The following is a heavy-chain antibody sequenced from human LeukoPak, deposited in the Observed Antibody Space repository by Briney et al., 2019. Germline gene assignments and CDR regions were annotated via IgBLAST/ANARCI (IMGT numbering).Heavy chain of an antibody. D-gene: IGHD3-3*01. CDR2: ISYDGSNK. V-gene: IGHV3-30-3*01. J-gene: IGHJ4*02. CDR3: ARDEWSLYFDY. CDR1: GFTFSSYA. Sequence: PGRSLRLSCAASGFTFSSYAMHWVRQAPGKGLEWVAVISYDGSNKYYADSVKGRFTISRDNSKSTLYLQMNSLRAEDTAVYYCARDEWSLYFDYWAREPWSPSPQ.